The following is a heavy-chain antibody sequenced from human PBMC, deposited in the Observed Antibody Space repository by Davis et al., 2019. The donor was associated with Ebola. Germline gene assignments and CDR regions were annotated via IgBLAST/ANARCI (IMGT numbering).Heavy chain of an antibody. J-gene: IGHJ3*01. CDR1: GYNFNTYW. CDR2: TYPGDSDT. V-gene: IGHV5-51*01. Sequence: GESLKISCKGSGYNFNTYWIAWVRQRPGKGLEYMGITYPGDSDTRYNPSFQGQLAISVDKSINTAYLQWNSLQASDTAMFFCARRITVATHDSFDFWGPGTMVTVS. D-gene: IGHD4-23*01. CDR3: ARRITVATHDSFDF.